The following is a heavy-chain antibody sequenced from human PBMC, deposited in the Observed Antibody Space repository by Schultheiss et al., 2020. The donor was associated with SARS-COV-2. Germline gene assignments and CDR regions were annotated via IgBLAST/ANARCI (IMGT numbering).Heavy chain of an antibody. CDR2: IYYSGST. Sequence: SETLSLTCTVSGGSISSSSYYWSWIRQHPGKGLEWIGYIYYSGSTYYNPSLKSRVTISVDTSKNQFSLKLSSVTAADTAVYYCARGGYDYVWGSYRLCYFDYWGQGTLVTVSS. V-gene: IGHV4-31*03. J-gene: IGHJ4*02. D-gene: IGHD3-16*02. CDR3: ARGGYDYVWGSYRLCYFDY. CDR1: GGSISSSSYY.